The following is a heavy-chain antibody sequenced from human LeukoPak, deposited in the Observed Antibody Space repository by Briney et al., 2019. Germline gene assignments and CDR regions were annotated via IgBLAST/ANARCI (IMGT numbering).Heavy chain of an antibody. CDR1: GFTFSSYA. V-gene: IGHV3-21*01. Sequence: GGSLRLSCAASGFTFSSYAMSWVRQAPGKGLEWVSSISSSSSYIYYADSVKGRFTISRDNAKNSLYLQMNSLRAEDTAVYYCASPSGIAAAGSFDYWGQGTLVTVSS. CDR3: ASPSGIAAAGSFDY. D-gene: IGHD6-13*01. CDR2: ISSSSSYI. J-gene: IGHJ4*02.